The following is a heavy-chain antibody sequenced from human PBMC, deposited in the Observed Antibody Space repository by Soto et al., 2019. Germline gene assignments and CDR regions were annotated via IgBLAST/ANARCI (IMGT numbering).Heavy chain of an antibody. J-gene: IGHJ4*02. CDR3: AKRSRSSTFDY. CDR2: MRGSDDST. CDR1: EFTVSSYA. V-gene: IGHV3-23*01. D-gene: IGHD6-6*01. Sequence: EVQLLESGGGLVQPGESLRLSWSASEFTVSSYAMSWVRQAPGKGLEWVPVMRGSDDSTYYADSVKGRFTISRDNSKNTLDLQMNSLRAQDTAVYYCAKRSRSSTFDYWGQGTMVTVSS.